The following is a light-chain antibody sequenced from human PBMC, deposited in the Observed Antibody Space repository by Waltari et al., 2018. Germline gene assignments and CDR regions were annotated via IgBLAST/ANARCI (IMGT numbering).Light chain of an antibody. J-gene: IGKJ5*01. CDR1: RSVSSN. CDR3: QQYNRWPPIT. V-gene: IGKV3-15*01. Sequence: EIVMTQYPATLSVSPAETATLSCRASRSVSSNVAWYQKKPGQAPRLLIYDASTRATSIPAKFRGSGSGTEFTLTISSLQSEDFAVYYCQQYNRWPPITYGHGTRLEIK. CDR2: DAS.